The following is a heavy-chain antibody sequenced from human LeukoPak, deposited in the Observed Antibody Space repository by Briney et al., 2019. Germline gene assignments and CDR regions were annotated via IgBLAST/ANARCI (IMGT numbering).Heavy chain of an antibody. V-gene: IGHV3-20*04. CDR1: GFTFDDYG. CDR3: ARDDSSGLDAFDI. Sequence: GGSLRLSCAASGFTFDDYGMSWVRQAPGKGLGWVSGINWNGGSTGYADSVKGRFTISRDNAKNSLYPQMNSLRAEDTAFYYCARDDSSGLDAFDIWGQGTMVTVSS. CDR2: INWNGGST. J-gene: IGHJ3*02. D-gene: IGHD3-22*01.